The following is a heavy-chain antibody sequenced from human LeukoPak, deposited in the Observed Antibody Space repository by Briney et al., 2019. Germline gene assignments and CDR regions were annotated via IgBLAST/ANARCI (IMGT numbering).Heavy chain of an antibody. CDR3: ARGGWGYGY. V-gene: IGHV3-7*01. Sequence: GGSLRLSCAASGFTFRIYAMSWVRQAPGKGLEWVASINQDGSEIYYVDSVKGQFTISRDNAKNSLYLQMNSLRAEDTAVYYCARGGWGYGYWGQGTLVTVSS. J-gene: IGHJ4*02. D-gene: IGHD6-19*01. CDR1: GFTFRIYA. CDR2: INQDGSEI.